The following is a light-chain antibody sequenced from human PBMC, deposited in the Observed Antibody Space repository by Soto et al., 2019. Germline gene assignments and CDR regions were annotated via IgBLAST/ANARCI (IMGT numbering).Light chain of an antibody. CDR1: QSISSW. CDR2: KAS. V-gene: IGKV1-5*03. J-gene: IGKJ4*01. CDR3: QQYNSYPLT. Sequence: DIQMTQSPSTLSASVGDRFTITCRASQSISSWLAWYQQKPGKAPNLLIYKASSIEMGVPSRFSGSGSGTEFTLTIISLQTDDFATYYCQQYNSYPLTFGGGTKVEIK.